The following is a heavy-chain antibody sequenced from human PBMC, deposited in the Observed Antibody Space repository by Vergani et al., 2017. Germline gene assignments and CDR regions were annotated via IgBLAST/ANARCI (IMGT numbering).Heavy chain of an antibody. V-gene: IGHV3-23*04. CDR1: GFTLSSHA. CDR3: AKDLKDCSSTSCYPYNWFDP. J-gene: IGHJ5*02. CDR2: ISGSGGST. D-gene: IGHD2-2*01. Sequence: VQLEESGGGVVQPGRSLRLSCAGSGFTLSSHAMHWVRQAPGKGLEWVSAISGSGGSTYYADSVKGRFTISRDNSKNTLYLQMNSLRAEDTAVYYCAKDLKDCSSTSCYPYNWFDPWGQGTLVTVSS.